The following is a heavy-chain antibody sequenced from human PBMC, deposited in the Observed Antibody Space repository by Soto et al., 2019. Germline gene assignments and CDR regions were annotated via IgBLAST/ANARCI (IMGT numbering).Heavy chain of an antibody. D-gene: IGHD1-26*01. CDR1: GFTFSSYA. CDR3: TRVLLGGYYGSDFDF. J-gene: IGHJ4*02. CDR2: ISGSGGST. Sequence: GGSLRLSCAASGFTFSSYAMSWVRQAPGKGLEWVSAISGSGGSTYYADSVKGRFTISRDNAKNTLYLQMNSLRAEDTAIYYCTRVLLGGYYGSDFDFWGQGTQVT. V-gene: IGHV3-23*01.